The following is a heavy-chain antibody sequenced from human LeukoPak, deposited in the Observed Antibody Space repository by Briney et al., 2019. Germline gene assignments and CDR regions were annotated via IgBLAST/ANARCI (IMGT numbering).Heavy chain of an antibody. CDR2: IYYSGST. V-gene: IGHV4-31*03. D-gene: IGHD6-19*01. CDR1: GGSISSGGYY. CDR3: ARDRKAVAGFGYYYYGMDV. J-gene: IGHJ6*02. Sequence: SETLSLTCTVSGGSISSGGYYWSWIRQHPGKGLEWIGYIYYSGSTYYNPSLKSRVTISVDTSKNQFSLKLSSVTAADTAVYYCARDRKAVAGFGYYYYGMDVWGQGTTVTVSS.